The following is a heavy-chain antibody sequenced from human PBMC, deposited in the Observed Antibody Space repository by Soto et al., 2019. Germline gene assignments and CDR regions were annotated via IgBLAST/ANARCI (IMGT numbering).Heavy chain of an antibody. CDR1: GFRFEDYA. CDR3: VKAGELDTAMVFHYFDV. CDR2: IRWNSGTM. D-gene: IGHD5-18*01. J-gene: IGHJ4*02. V-gene: IGHV3-9*01. Sequence: EVQLVESGGGLVQPGRSLRLSCAASGFRFEDYAMQWVRQVPGKGLEWVSSIRWNSGTMGYAASVEGRFTISRDNAKKSLFLQMNSLRVEDTGVYYCVKAGELDTAMVFHYFDVWGQGTLVIVSS.